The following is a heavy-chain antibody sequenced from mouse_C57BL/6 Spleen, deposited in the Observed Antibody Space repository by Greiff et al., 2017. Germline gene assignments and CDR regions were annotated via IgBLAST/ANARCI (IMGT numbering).Heavy chain of an antibody. V-gene: IGHV5-6*01. CDR1: GFTFSSYG. CDR3: ARHSSLYYYGSSGYFDY. D-gene: IGHD1-1*01. J-gene: IGHJ2*01. Sequence: EVNVVESGGDLVKPGGSLKLSCAASGFTFSSYGTSWVRQTPDKRLEWVATISSGGSYTYYPDSVKGRFTISRDNAKNTLYLQMSSLKSEDTAMYYCARHSSLYYYGSSGYFDYWGQGTTLTVSS. CDR2: ISSGGSYT.